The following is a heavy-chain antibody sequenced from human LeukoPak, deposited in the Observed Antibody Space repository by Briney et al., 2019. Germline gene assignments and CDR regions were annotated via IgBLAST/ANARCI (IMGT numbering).Heavy chain of an antibody. CDR2: INHGGST. Sequence: SETLSLTCAVYGGSFSGYYWSWIRQPPGKGLEWIGEINHGGSTNYNGSIKSRVTISVSAIMTTFSLKLSSVTAEDTAVYDCARGPGVLTSTSGPFDYWGQGTLVTVSS. V-gene: IGHV4-34*01. D-gene: IGHD4/OR15-4a*01. J-gene: IGHJ4*02. CDR1: GGSFSGYY. CDR3: ARGPGVLTSTSGPFDY.